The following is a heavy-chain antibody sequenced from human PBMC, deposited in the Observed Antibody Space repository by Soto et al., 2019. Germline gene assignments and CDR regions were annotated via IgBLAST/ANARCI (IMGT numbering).Heavy chain of an antibody. CDR2: ISYDGSNK. V-gene: IGHV3-30*03. D-gene: IGHD5-12*01. J-gene: IGHJ4*02. Sequence: GGSLRLSCAASGFTFSSYGMHWVRQAPGKGLEWVAVISYDGSNKYYADSVKGRFTISRDNSKNTLYLQMNSLKTEDTAVYYCTTDAYVDIVATIFDYWGQGTLVTVSS. CDR1: GFTFSSYG. CDR3: TTDAYVDIVATIFDY.